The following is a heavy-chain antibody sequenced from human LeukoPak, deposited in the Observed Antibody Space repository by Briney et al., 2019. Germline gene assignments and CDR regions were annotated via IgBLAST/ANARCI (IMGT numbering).Heavy chain of an antibody. CDR3: ARGGYLDP. V-gene: IGHV4-61*02. CDR1: GGSISSGSYY. Sequence: SETLSLTCTVSGGSISSGSYYWSWIRQPAGKGLEWIGRIYTSGSTNYNPSLKSRVAISVDTSKNQFSLKLSSVTAADTAVYYCARGGYLDPWGQGTLVTVSS. CDR2: IYTSGST. D-gene: IGHD1-1*01. J-gene: IGHJ4*02.